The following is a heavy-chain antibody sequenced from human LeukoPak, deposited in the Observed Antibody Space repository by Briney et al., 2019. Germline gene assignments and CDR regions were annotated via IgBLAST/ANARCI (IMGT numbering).Heavy chain of an antibody. CDR1: GFTFSNYW. J-gene: IGHJ4*02. V-gene: IGHV3-7*03. Sequence: PGGSLRLSCAASGFTFSNYWKTWVRQAPGKGLEWVAHINQDGNKKYYVDSVKGRFTIFRDNAKNSLYLQMNSLRAEDTALYYCARDNPPDYWGQGTLVTVSS. CDR3: ARDNPPDY. CDR2: INQDGNKK.